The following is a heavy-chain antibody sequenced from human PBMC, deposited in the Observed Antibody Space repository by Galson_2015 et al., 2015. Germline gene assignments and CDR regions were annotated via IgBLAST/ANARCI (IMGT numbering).Heavy chain of an antibody. Sequence: QSGAEVKKPGTSVKVSCKTSGYTFPAYAIHWVRQAPGQSLEWMAWISPGINNVKYSPNFQDRITITRDTSTNTAYMEVRSLTSEDTAVYYCARGNEVVDFWGQGTLVTVSS. V-gene: IGHV1-3*01. CDR2: ISPGINNV. CDR1: GYTFPAYA. J-gene: IGHJ4*02. CDR3: ARGNEVVDF.